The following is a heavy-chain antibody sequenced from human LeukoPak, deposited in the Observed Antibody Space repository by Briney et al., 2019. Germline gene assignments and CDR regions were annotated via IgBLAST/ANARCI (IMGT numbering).Heavy chain of an antibody. D-gene: IGHD6-13*01. CDR1: GGSFSGYY. J-gene: IGHJ4*02. V-gene: IGHV4-34*01. CDR3: ARGDLVILEQQRAPLGFDY. Sequence: PSETLSLTCAVYGGSFSGYYWSWIRQPPGKGLEWIGEINHSGSTNYNPSLKSRVTISVDTSKNQFSLKLSSVTAADTAVYYCARGDLVILEQQRAPLGFDYWGQGTLVTVSS. CDR2: INHSGST.